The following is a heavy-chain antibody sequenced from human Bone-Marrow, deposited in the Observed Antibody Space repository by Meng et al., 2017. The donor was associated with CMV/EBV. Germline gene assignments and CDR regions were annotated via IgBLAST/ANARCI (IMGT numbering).Heavy chain of an antibody. CDR2: ISAYNGNT. V-gene: IGHV1-18*01. J-gene: IGHJ6*02. CDR1: GYTFTSYG. Sequence: ASVKVSCKASGYTFTSYGISWVRQAPGQGLEWMGWISAYNGNTNYAQKLQGRVTMTTDTSTSTAYMELRSLRSDDTAVYYCARESSGYYYRYYYGMDVWGQGTTVTVSS. CDR3: ARESSGYYYRYYYGMDV. D-gene: IGHD3-22*01.